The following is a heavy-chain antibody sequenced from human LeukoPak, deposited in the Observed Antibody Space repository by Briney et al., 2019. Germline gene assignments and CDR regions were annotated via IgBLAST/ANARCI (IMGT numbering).Heavy chain of an antibody. D-gene: IGHD6-19*01. CDR2: IRHDESNK. CDR3: ARLGYGGSGWYFDY. CDR1: GFTFSDYV. J-gene: IGHJ4*02. V-gene: IGHV3-33*08. Sequence: GGSLRLSCVASGFTFSDYVLHWVRQAPGKGLEWVAGIRHDESNKYFTDSVKGRFTISRDSSKNTLYLQMNSLRPEDTAVYYCARLGYGGSGWYFDYWGQGTLVTVSS.